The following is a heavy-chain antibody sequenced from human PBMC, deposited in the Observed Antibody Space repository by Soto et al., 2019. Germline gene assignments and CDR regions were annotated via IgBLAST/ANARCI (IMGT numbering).Heavy chain of an antibody. Sequence: PSETLSLTCTVSGGSISGHYWTWIRRSPGRGLQWLGFVSDSGKTNSDASLKGRLTISLDTSKKEISLRLTSVTAADTALYYCARGRDIYGEWDYFDTWGQGAQVTVSS. J-gene: IGHJ4*02. CDR1: GGSISGHY. D-gene: IGHD3-3*02. V-gene: IGHV4-59*11. CDR3: ARGRDIYGEWDYFDT. CDR2: VSDSGKT.